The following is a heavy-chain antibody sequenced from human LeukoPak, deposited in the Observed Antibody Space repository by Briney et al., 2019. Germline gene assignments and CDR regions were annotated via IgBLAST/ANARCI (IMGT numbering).Heavy chain of an antibody. CDR2: IYYSGST. CDR1: GGSISSYY. Sequence: PSETLSLTCTVSGGSISSYYWSWIRQPPGKGLEWVGYIYYSGSTNYNPSLKSRVTVSVDTSKNQFSLKLRSVTAADTAVYYCARLLDGNSETFYYYYMDVWGKGTTVTVSS. V-gene: IGHV4-59*01. CDR3: ARLLDGNSETFYYYYMDV. D-gene: IGHD4-23*01. J-gene: IGHJ6*03.